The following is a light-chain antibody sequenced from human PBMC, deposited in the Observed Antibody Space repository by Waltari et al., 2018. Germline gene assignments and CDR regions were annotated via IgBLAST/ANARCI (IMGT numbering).Light chain of an antibody. V-gene: IGKV3-15*01. CDR2: GAS. CDR3: QQYNNWPPT. CDR1: QSVSSN. J-gene: IGKJ1*01. Sequence: IVMTQSPATLSVSPGERAPLSCRASQSVSSNLSWYQQKHGKAPRLLIYGASTRATGIPAWFSGSGSWTEFTLTISSLQSVDFAVYYCQQYNNWPPTFGQGTKVEIK.